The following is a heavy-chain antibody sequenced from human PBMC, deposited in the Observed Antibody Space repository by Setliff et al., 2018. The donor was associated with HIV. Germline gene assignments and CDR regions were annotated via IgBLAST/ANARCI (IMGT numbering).Heavy chain of an antibody. J-gene: IGHJ3*02. CDR3: ARDPALGCSGATCYPGAFDM. Sequence: GGSLRLSCVVSGFTFSRYWMHWVRQAPGKGLVWVSRIHSDGSTTSYADSVKGRFIISRDNAKNTLYLQMNGLRVEDTAIYYCARDPALGCSGATCYPGAFDMWGQGTMVTVSS. V-gene: IGHV3-74*01. D-gene: IGHD2-15*01. CDR2: IHSDGSTT. CDR1: GFTFSRYW.